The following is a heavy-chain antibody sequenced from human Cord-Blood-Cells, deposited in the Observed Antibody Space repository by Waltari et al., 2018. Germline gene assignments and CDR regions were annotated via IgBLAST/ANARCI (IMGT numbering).Heavy chain of an antibody. CDR1: GFTFSSYG. Sequence: QVQLVESGGGVVQPGGSLRLSCAASGFTFSSYGMHWVRQAPGKGLEWVACIRYEGSNKYYADSVKGRFTISRDNSKNTLYLQMNSLRAEDTAVYYCAKDSSLYSNYEDYWGQGTLVTVSS. D-gene: IGHD4-4*01. CDR2: IRYEGSNK. J-gene: IGHJ4*02. CDR3: AKDSSLYSNYEDY. V-gene: IGHV3-30*02.